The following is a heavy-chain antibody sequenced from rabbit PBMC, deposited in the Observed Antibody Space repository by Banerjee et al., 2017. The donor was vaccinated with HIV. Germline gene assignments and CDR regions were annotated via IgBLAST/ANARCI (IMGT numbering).Heavy chain of an antibody. CDR3: ARGGVGDAGYAAMPL. D-gene: IGHD3-3*01. CDR2: IDNDSSGST. CDR1: GFSFSSSYW. V-gene: IGHV1S40*01. Sequence: QSLEESGGDLVKPGASLTLTCTASGFSFSSSYWMCWVRQAPGKGLEWIACIDNDSSGSTYYASWAKGRFTISKTSSTTVTLQMTSLTAADTATYFCARGGVGDAGYAAMPLWGPGTLVTVS. J-gene: IGHJ4*01.